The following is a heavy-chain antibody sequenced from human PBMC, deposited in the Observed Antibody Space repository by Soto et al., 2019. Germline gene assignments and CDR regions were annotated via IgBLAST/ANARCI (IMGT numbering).Heavy chain of an antibody. CDR1: GGTFSSYA. D-gene: IGHD6-13*01. CDR3: ARDASLAAAGTTPLGP. CDR2: IIPIFGTA. J-gene: IGHJ5*02. Sequence: QVQLVQSGAEVKKPGSSVKVSCKASGGTFSSYAISWVRQAPGQGLEWMGGIIPIFGTANYAQKFQGRVTITADKSTSTAYMELSSLRSENTAVYYCARDASLAAAGTTPLGPWGQGTLVTVSS. V-gene: IGHV1-69*06.